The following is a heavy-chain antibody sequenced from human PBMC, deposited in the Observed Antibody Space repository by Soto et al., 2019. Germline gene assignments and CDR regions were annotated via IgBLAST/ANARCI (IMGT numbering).Heavy chain of an antibody. CDR2: INPNSGGT. CDR1: GYTFTGYY. Sequence: ASVKVSCKASGYTFTGYYMHWVRQAPGQGLEWMGWINPNSGGTNYAQKFQGWVTMTRDTSISTAYMELSRLRSDDTAVYYRARDQRRDGYNYYYYYGMDVWGQGTTVTVSS. CDR3: ARDQRRDGYNYYYYYGMDV. D-gene: IGHD5-12*01. V-gene: IGHV1-2*04. J-gene: IGHJ6*02.